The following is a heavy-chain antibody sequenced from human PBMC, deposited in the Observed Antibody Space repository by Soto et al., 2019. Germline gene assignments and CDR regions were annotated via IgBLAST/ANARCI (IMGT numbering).Heavy chain of an antibody. J-gene: IGHJ4*02. CDR2: ISSSSSTI. CDR3: TTDYLRPKATYYFDY. CDR1: GFTFSSYS. V-gene: IGHV3-48*01. Sequence: PGGSLRLSCAASGFTFSSYSMNWVRQAPGKGLEWISYISSSSSTIYYADSVKGRFTISRDNAKNSLYLQMDSLRAEDTAVYYCTTDYLRPKATYYFDYWGQGALVTVSS. D-gene: IGHD3-16*01.